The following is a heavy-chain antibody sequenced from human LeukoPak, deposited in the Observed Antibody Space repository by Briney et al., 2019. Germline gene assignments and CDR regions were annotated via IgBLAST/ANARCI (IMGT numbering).Heavy chain of an antibody. CDR2: ISSSDDVT. CDR1: GFTFSTFP. J-gene: IGHJ4*02. V-gene: IGHV3-23*01. Sequence: GGSLRLSCAASGFTFSTFPMNWVRQAPGKGLEWVSGISSSDDVTYYADSVKGRFTISRDNSKNTLYLQMNSLRAEDTAVYYCARDWGQLRFLEWFVYWGQGTLVTVSS. D-gene: IGHD3-3*01. CDR3: ARDWGQLRFLEWFVY.